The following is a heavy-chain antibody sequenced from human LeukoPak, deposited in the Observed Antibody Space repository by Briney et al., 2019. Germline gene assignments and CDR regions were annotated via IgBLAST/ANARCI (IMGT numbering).Heavy chain of an antibody. Sequence: PGGSLRLSCAASGFTFSSYAMSWVRQAPGKGLEWVSAISGSGGSTYYADSVKGRFTISRDNSKNTLYLQMNSLRAEDTAVYYCAKLGAYQYYYDSSGYYFDYWGQGTLVTVSS. CDR2: ISGSGGST. D-gene: IGHD3-22*01. CDR1: GFTFSSYA. CDR3: AKLGAYQYYYDSSGYYFDY. V-gene: IGHV3-23*01. J-gene: IGHJ4*02.